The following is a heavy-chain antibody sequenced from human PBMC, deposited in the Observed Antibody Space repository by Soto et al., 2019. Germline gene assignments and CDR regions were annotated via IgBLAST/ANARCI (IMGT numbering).Heavy chain of an antibody. CDR1: GGSFSGYY. V-gene: IGHV4-34*01. J-gene: IGHJ4*02. Sequence: QVQLQQWGAGLLKPSETLSLTCAVYGGSFSGYYWSWIRQPPGKGLEWIGEINHSGSTNYNPSLKSRVTISADTSKNQFSLKLSSVTAAVTAVYYCARGWGRIFDCWGQGTLVTVSS. CDR2: INHSGST. CDR3: ARGWGRIFDC. D-gene: IGHD7-27*01.